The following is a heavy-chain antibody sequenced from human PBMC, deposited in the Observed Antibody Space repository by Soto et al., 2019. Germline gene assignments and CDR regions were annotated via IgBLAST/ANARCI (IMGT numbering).Heavy chain of an antibody. V-gene: IGHV3-74*01. CDR3: ARVARGAWGVFDS. Sequence: EVQLVESWGGLVQPGESLRLSCAASGFTLSSYWMHWVRQAPGKGLVWVSRINYDGSTTGYADAVKGRFTISRDNAKDTVYLEMNSLTAEDTAVYYCARVARGAWGVFDSWGQGTLVTVSS. CDR1: GFTLSSYW. D-gene: IGHD3-16*01. J-gene: IGHJ4*02. CDR2: INYDGSTT.